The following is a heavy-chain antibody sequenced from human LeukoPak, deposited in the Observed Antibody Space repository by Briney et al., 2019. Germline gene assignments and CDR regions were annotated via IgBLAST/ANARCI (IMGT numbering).Heavy chain of an antibody. Sequence: ASVKVSCKASGYTFTGYYMHWVRQAPGQGLEWMGWINPNSGGTDYAQKFQGRVTMTRDTSISTAYMELSSLRSEDTAVYYCAILRYNWNNLDPWGQGTLVTVSS. D-gene: IGHD1-1*01. CDR3: AILRYNWNNLDP. V-gene: IGHV1-2*02. J-gene: IGHJ5*02. CDR2: INPNSGGT. CDR1: GYTFTGYY.